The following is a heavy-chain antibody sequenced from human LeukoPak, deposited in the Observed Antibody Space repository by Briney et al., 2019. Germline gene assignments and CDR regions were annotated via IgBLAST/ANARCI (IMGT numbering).Heavy chain of an antibody. J-gene: IGHJ4*02. Sequence: GGSLRLSCAASGFTFNDYYMSWIRQAPGKGLEWVANIKEDGSEKDYVNSVRGRFTVSRDNAKNSLYLQMNSLRDEDTAVYYCASISLVDDSSGYRAFDYWGQGALVTVSS. CDR3: ASISLVDDSSGYRAFDY. CDR1: GFTFNDYY. V-gene: IGHV3-7*01. CDR2: IKEDGSEK. D-gene: IGHD3-22*01.